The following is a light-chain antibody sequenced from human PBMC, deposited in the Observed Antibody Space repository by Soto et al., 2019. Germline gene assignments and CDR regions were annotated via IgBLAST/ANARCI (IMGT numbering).Light chain of an antibody. V-gene: IGKV1-39*01. CDR3: QQTYGSPPFT. CDR1: QNIDIY. J-gene: IGKJ3*01. Sequence: DIQMTQSPSALSASVGDRVTITCRASQNIDIYLHWYRQKPGKAPELLIFAASSVPSEVPSRFSGSGSGTDFTLAISSLQPEDVATYYCQQTYGSPPFTFGPGTKVHIK. CDR2: AAS.